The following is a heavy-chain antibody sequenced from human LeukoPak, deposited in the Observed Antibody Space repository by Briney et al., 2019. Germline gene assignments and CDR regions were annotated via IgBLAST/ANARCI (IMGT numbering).Heavy chain of an antibody. V-gene: IGHV4-38-2*02. CDR2: IYHSGNT. J-gene: IGHJ5*02. Sequence: SETLSLTCTVSGYSISSGYYWGWIRQPPGKGLEWIGSIYHSGNTYYNPSLKSRVTISVDTSKNQFSLKLSSVTAADTAVYYCARNIAAFYNWFDPWGQGTLVTVSS. CDR1: GYSISSGYY. CDR3: ARNIAAFYNWFDP. D-gene: IGHD6-6*01.